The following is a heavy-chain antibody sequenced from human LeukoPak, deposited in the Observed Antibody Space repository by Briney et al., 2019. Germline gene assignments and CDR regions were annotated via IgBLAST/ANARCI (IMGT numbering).Heavy chain of an antibody. V-gene: IGHV3-74*01. J-gene: IGHJ4*02. Sequence: GGSLRLSCANSGFTSSSYWMHWVRQAPGKGLVWVSRIKTDGSSTTYADFVQGRFTISRDNAKNTLYLQMNSLRADDTAVYYCVRGRGVPEYYFAYWGQGTLVTVSS. CDR3: VRGRGVPEYYFAY. D-gene: IGHD2-2*01. CDR1: GFTSSSYW. CDR2: IKTDGSST.